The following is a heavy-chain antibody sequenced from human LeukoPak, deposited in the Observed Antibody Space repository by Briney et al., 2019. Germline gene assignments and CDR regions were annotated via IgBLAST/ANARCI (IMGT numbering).Heavy chain of an antibody. J-gene: IGHJ4*02. CDR1: GYTFTSYD. CDR2: MNPNSGNT. D-gene: IGHD3-10*01. V-gene: IGHV1-8*01. CDR3: ARGGPYYYGSGSYFG. Sequence: ASVKVSCKASGYTFTSYDINWVRQATGQGLEWMGWMNPNSGNTGYAQKFQGRVTMTRNTSISTAYMELTSLRSEDTAVYYCARGGPYYYGSGSYFGWGQGTLVTVSS.